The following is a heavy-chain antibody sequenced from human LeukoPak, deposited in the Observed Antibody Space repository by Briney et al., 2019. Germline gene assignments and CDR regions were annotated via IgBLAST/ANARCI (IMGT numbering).Heavy chain of an antibody. Sequence: GGSLRLSCAASGFTFSDYYMSWVRQAPGKGLEWVSAISDTGNTYHADSVKGRFTTSRDSSKNPLFLQMNRLRPEDAAVYYCAKAPVTTCRGAFCYPFDYWGLGTLVTVSS. CDR2: ISDTGNT. V-gene: IGHV3-23*01. CDR3: AKAPVTTCRGAFCYPFDY. J-gene: IGHJ4*02. CDR1: GFTFSDYY. D-gene: IGHD2-15*01.